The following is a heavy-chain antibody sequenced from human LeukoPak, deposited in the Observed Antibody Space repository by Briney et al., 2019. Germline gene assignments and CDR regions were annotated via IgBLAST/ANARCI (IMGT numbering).Heavy chain of an antibody. V-gene: IGHV3-73*01. Sequence: GGSLKLSCAASGFTFSGSAVHWVRQASGKGLEWVCRIRTKADSYATAYAASVKGRFTISRDDSKNTAYLQMNSLKTEDTAVYYCASTVDGYTYFDYWGQGTPVTVSS. CDR1: GFTFSGSA. CDR3: ASTVDGYTYFDY. D-gene: IGHD5-24*01. J-gene: IGHJ4*02. CDR2: IRTKADSYAT.